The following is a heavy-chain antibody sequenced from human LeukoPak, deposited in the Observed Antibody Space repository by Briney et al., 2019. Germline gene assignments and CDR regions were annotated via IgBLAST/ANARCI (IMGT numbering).Heavy chain of an antibody. Sequence: GGSLRLSWAASGFTFSSYGMHWVRQAPGKGLEWGAVISYDGSNKYYADSVKGRFTISRDNSKNTLYLQMNSLRAEDTAVYYCAKYHTATVSTHADYWGQGTLVTVSS. D-gene: IGHD4-17*01. CDR1: GFTFSSYG. CDR2: ISYDGSNK. V-gene: IGHV3-30*18. CDR3: AKYHTATVSTHADY. J-gene: IGHJ4*02.